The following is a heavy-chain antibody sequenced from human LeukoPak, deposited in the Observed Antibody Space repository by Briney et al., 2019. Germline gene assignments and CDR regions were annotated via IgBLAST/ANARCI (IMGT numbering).Heavy chain of an antibody. D-gene: IGHD1-1*01. CDR2: IYYSGST. Sequence: PSETLSLTCTVSGDSISSYYWSWIRQPPGKGLEWIGYIYYSGSTNYNPSLKSRVTISVDTSKNQFSLKLSSVTTADTAVYYCARGLYNTNWFDPWGQGTLVTVSS. CDR1: GDSISSYY. J-gene: IGHJ5*02. CDR3: ARGLYNTNWFDP. V-gene: IGHV4-59*01.